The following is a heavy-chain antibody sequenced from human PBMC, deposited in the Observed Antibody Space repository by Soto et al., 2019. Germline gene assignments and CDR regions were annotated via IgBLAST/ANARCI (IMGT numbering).Heavy chain of an antibody. CDR3: ARTRVSSAEAVDY. J-gene: IGHJ4*02. V-gene: IGHV4-31*03. CDR1: GGSISSGGYY. Sequence: QVQLQESGPGLVKPSQTLSLTCTVSGGSISSGGYYWSWIRQHPGKGLEWIGYIYYSGSTYYNPALKSRVTISVDTSKNQFSLKLSSVTAADTAVYYCARTRVSSAEAVDYWGQGTLVTVSS. CDR2: IYYSGST. D-gene: IGHD3-22*01.